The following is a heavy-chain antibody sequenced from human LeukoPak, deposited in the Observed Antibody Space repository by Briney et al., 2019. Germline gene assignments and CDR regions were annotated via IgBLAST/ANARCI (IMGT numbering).Heavy chain of an antibody. J-gene: IGHJ3*02. CDR2: IYHSGST. Sequence: SETLSLTCTVSGYSISSGYSWGWIRQPPGKGLEWIGSIYHSGSTYYNPSLKSRVTISVDTSKNQFSLKLSSVTAADTAVYYCARFHPTLDAFDIWGQGTMVTVSS. CDR3: ARFHPTLDAFDI. V-gene: IGHV4-38-2*02. CDR1: GYSISSGYS.